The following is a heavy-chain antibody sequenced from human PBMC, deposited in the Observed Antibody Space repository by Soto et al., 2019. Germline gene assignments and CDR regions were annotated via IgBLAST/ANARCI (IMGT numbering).Heavy chain of an antibody. Sequence: QVPLVESGGGVVQPGRSLRLSCAASGFTFSSYAMHWVRQAPGKGLEWVTVISYDGSNKYYADSVKSRFTISRDNSKNTLYLQMNSLRPEDTAVYYCARETDGMDVWGQGTTVTVSS. CDR2: ISYDGSNK. J-gene: IGHJ6*02. V-gene: IGHV3-30-3*01. CDR3: ARETDGMDV. CDR1: GFTFSSYA.